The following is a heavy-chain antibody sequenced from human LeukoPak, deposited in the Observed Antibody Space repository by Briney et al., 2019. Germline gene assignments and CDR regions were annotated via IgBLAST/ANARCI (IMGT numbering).Heavy chain of an antibody. CDR1: GFTFSSYS. CDR2: ISSSSSYI. Sequence: GGSLRLSCAASGFTFSSYSMNWVRQAPGKGLEWVSSISSSSSYIYYADSVKGRFTISRDNAKNSLYLHMNGLRAEDTAVYYCARVVRSALYYFDYWGQGTLVTVSS. D-gene: IGHD4-17*01. CDR3: ARVVRSALYYFDY. J-gene: IGHJ4*02. V-gene: IGHV3-21*01.